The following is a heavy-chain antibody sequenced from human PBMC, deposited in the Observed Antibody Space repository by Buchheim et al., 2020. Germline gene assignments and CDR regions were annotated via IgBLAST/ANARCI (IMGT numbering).Heavy chain of an antibody. J-gene: IGHJ4*02. D-gene: IGHD3-16*01. CDR1: GFTFSSYG. CDR2: ISYDGSNK. CDR3: AKGVARFGFGYFDY. Sequence: QVQLVESGGGVVQPGRSLRLSCAASGFTFSSYGMHWVRQAPGKGLEWVAVISYDGSNKYYADSVKGRFTISRDNSKNTLYLQMNSLRAEDTAVYYCAKGVARFGFGYFDYWGQGTL. V-gene: IGHV3-30*18.